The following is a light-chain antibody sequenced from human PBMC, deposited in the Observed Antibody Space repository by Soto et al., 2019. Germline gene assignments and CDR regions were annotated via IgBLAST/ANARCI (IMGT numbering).Light chain of an antibody. CDR1: QFLSSY. CDR3: HQRNK. Sequence: EVLFTQSPATLSFAPVERATLSCRASQFLSSYLAWYQQKPGQPPRLLIYDTSNRATGIPARFSGSRSGTDFTLTISSLEPEDFGVYFCHQRNKFGQGTRLEIK. CDR2: DTS. J-gene: IGKJ5*01. V-gene: IGKV3-11*01.